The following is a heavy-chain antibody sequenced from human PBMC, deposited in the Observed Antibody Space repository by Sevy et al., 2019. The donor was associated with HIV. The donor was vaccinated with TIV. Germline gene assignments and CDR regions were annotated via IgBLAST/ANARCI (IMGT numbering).Heavy chain of an antibody. CDR3: AREGGAKPHDY. D-gene: IGHD3-16*01. V-gene: IGHV3-23*01. J-gene: IGHJ4*02. CDR2: FSFGCGRI. Sequence: GGSLRLSCEASGFTFSKYSMSWVRQAPGKGLEWVSTFSFGCGRINYADSVKGRFTISRDDSKNTMYLQMNSLRAEDTAGYYCAREGGAKPHDYWGQGTLVTVSS. CDR1: GFTFSKYS.